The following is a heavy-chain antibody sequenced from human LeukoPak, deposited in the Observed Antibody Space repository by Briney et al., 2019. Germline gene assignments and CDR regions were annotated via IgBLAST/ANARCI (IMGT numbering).Heavy chain of an antibody. D-gene: IGHD3-10*01. V-gene: IGHV1-18*01. Sequence: ASVKVSCKASGYTFTSYGISWVRQAPGQGLEWVGWISAYNGYTNYAQKFQGRVTMTRDTSISTAYMELSRPRSDDTAVYYCARELQSTRTGITMVRGVINYWGQGTLVTVSS. J-gene: IGHJ4*02. CDR3: ARELQSTRTGITMVRGVINY. CDR1: GYTFTSYG. CDR2: ISAYNGYT.